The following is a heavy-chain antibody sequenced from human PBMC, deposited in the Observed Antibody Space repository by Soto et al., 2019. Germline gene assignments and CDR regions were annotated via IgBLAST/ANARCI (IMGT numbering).Heavy chain of an antibody. Sequence: GGSLRLSCTASGFTFGDYAMSWFRQAPGKGLEWVGFIRSKADVGATEHAASVKGRFTISRDDCKSITYLQMNSLKTEDTAEYYCTSSGDGSHVSSSWYHRPLDYWGQGTLVTVSS. V-gene: IGHV3-49*03. CDR2: IRSKADVGAT. J-gene: IGHJ4*02. CDR3: TSSGDGSHVSSSWYHRPLDY. CDR1: GFTFGDYA. D-gene: IGHD6-13*01.